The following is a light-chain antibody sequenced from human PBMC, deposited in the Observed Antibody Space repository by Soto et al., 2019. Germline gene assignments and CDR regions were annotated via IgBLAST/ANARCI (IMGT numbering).Light chain of an antibody. CDR2: EVS. V-gene: IGLV2-8*01. Sequence: QSALTQPPSASGSPGQSVTISCTGTSSDVGGYDYVSWYQQHPGKARKLMIYEVSKRPSGVPDRFSGSKSGNTASLTVSGLQAEDEADYYCSSYAGSNILVFGGGTQLPVL. J-gene: IGLJ2*01. CDR1: SSDVGGYDY. CDR3: SSYAGSNILV.